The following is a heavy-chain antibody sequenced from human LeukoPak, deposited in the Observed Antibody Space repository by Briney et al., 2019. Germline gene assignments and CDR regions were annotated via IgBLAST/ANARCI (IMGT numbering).Heavy chain of an antibody. D-gene: IGHD1-1*01. J-gene: IGHJ4*02. Sequence: ASVKVSCKASGYTFTSYDINWVRQATGQGLEWMGWMNPNSGNTGYAQKFQGRVSMTRDTSISTAYMELSSLRSEDTAVYYCASNPPNTGDFYYWGLGSLVTVSS. CDR1: GYTFTSYD. CDR2: MNPNSGNT. V-gene: IGHV1-8*01. CDR3: ASNPPNTGDFYY.